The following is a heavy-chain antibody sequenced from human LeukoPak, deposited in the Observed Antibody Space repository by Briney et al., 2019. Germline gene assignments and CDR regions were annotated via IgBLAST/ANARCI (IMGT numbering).Heavy chain of an antibody. D-gene: IGHD6-19*01. CDR1: GFTFSSYA. J-gene: IGHJ1*01. CDR3: AKDRVAGTISESFQH. V-gene: IGHV3-30*04. Sequence: PGGSLRLSCAASGFTFSSYAMHWVRQAPGKGLEWVAVISYDDGSNKYYADSVKGRFTISRDNSKNTLSLQMNSLRAEDTAVYYCAKDRVAGTISESFQHWGQGTLVTVSS. CDR2: ISYDDGSNK.